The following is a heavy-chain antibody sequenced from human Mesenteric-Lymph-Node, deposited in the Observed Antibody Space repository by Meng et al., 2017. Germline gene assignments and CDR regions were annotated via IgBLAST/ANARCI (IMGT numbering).Heavy chain of an antibody. CDR2: IYYSGST. V-gene: IGHV4-31*03. D-gene: IGHD4-17*01. Sequence: LRLSCSVSGGSISSGGYYWSWIRQHPGKGLEWIGYIYYSGSTYYNPSLKSRVTISVDTSKNQFSLKLSSVTAADTAVYYCARDPLYGDYAGTLDYWGQGTLVTVSS. CDR3: ARDPLYGDYAGTLDY. J-gene: IGHJ4*02. CDR1: GGSISSGGYY.